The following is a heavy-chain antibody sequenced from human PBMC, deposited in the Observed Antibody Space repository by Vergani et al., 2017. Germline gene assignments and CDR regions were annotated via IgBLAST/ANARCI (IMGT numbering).Heavy chain of an antibody. J-gene: IGHJ4*02. CDR2: IYSGGST. Sequence: EVQLVESGGGLVKPGGSLRLSCAASGFTFSSNYMSWVRQAPGKGLEWVSVIYSGGSTYYAASVKGRFTISRDNSKNTLYLQMNSLRAEDTAVYYCAKDQQYRPQRGSGSYYFGYWGQGTLVTVSS. CDR3: AKDQQYRPQRGSGSYYFGY. CDR1: GFTFSSNY. V-gene: IGHV3-66*01. D-gene: IGHD3-10*01.